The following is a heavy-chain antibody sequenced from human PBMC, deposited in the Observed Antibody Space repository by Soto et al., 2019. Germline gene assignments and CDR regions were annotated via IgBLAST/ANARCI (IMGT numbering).Heavy chain of an antibody. CDR3: ARLYSSGYYLRCPFDY. J-gene: IGHJ4*02. D-gene: IGHD3-22*01. CDR1: GGSFSGYY. V-gene: IGHV4-34*01. CDR2: INHSGST. Sequence: QVQLQQWGAGLLKPSETLSLTCAVYGGSFSGYYWSWIRQPPGKGLEWIGEINHSGSTHYNPSLKTRVIISVDTSKNRSTPKLSSVTAADTAVYYCARLYSSGYYLRCPFDYCGQGALVTVSS.